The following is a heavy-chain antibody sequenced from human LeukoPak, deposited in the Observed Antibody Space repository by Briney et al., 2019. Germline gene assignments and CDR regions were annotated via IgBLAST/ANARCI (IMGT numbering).Heavy chain of an antibody. Sequence: SETLSLTCTVSGGSISSSSYYWGWIRQPPGKGLERIGSIYYSGSTYYNPSLKSRVTISVDTSKNQFSLKLPSVTAADTAVYYCARATAFFDIWGQGTMVTVSS. V-gene: IGHV4-39*07. CDR3: ARATAFFDI. J-gene: IGHJ3*02. CDR1: GGSISSSSYY. CDR2: IYYSGST.